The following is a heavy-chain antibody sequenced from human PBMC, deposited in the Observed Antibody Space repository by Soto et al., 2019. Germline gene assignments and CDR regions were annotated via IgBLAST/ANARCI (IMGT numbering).Heavy chain of an antibody. CDR2: INHSGST. CDR1: GGSFSGYY. CDR3: ARPNSYYYYYMDV. Sequence: SETLSLTCAVYGGSFSGYYWSWIRQPPGKGLEWIGEINHSGSTNYNPSLKSRVTISVDTSKNQFSLKLSSVTAADTAVYYCARPNSYYYYYMDVWGKGTTVTVSS. J-gene: IGHJ6*03. V-gene: IGHV4-34*01.